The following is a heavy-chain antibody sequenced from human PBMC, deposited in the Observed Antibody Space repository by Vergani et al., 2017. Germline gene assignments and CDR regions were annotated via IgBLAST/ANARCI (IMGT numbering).Heavy chain of an antibody. J-gene: IGHJ2*01. CDR1: GGSISSSSYY. CDR2: IYYSGST. V-gene: IGHV4-39*01. CDR3: ASHIVVVTAHFDL. Sequence: QLQLQESGPGLVKPSETLSLTCTVSGGSISSSSYYWVWIRQPPGKGLEWIGSIYYSGSTYYNPSLKSRVTISVDTSKNQFSLKLSSVTAADTAVYYCASHIVVVTAHFDLWGRGTLVTVSS. D-gene: IGHD2-21*02.